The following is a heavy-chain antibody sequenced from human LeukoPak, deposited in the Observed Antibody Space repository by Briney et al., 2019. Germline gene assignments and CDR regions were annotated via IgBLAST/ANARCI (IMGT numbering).Heavy chain of an antibody. D-gene: IGHD6-19*01. Sequence: GASVKVSCKASGGTFSRHAISWVRQAPGQGREGMGWISGYNCNTNYAQQKLQGRVTITTDTSTSTAYMELRSLRSDDTAVYYCARDLKRGYSSGRYSWGTGSSNDYWGQGTLVTVSS. CDR2: ISGYNCNT. J-gene: IGHJ4*02. V-gene: IGHV1-18*01. CDR3: ARDLKRGYSSGRYSWGTGSSNDY. CDR1: GGTFSRHA.